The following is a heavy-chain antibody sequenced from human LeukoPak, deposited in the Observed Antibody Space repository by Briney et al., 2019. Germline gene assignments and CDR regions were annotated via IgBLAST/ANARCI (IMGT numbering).Heavy chain of an antibody. V-gene: IGHV3-74*01. CDR1: GFRFSNSW. J-gene: IGHJ1*01. CDR2: INSDGSST. D-gene: IGHD6-19*01. Sequence: PGGSLRLSCAASGFRFSNSWMHWVRQAPGKGLVWVSRINSDGSSTSYADSVKGRFTISRDNAKNTLYLQMNSLRAEDTAVYYCAREDSSGPTIKYFQHWGQGTLVTVSS. CDR3: AREDSSGPTIKYFQH.